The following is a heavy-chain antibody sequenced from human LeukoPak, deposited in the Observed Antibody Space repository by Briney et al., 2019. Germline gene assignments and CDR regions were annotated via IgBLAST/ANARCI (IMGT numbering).Heavy chain of an antibody. CDR2: INHSGST. CDR3: ANARGYFLRVVIYAFDI. J-gene: IGHJ3*02. Sequence: SETLSLTCTVSGGSISSSSYYWGWIRQPPGKGLEWIGEINHSGSTNYNPSLKSRVTISVDTSKNQFSLKLSSVTAADTAVYYCANARGYFLRVVIYAFDIRGQGTMVTVSS. D-gene: IGHD3-3*01. CDR1: GGSISSSSYY. V-gene: IGHV4-39*07.